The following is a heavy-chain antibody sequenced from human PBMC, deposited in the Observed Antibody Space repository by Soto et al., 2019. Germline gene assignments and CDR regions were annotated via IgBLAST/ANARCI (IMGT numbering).Heavy chain of an antibody. D-gene: IGHD2-8*01. Sequence: GPAVKSTCKASGYSFTDYHIHWVRQAPRQGLEWLGRINPKSGGTSTAQKFQGWVTMTRDRSISTVYMELTRLRSDDTAVYFCARGHSTDCSNGVCSFFYNHEMDVWGQGTTVTVSS. CDR1: GYSFTDYH. J-gene: IGHJ6*02. CDR3: ARGHSTDCSNGVCSFFYNHEMDV. V-gene: IGHV1-2*04. CDR2: INPKSGGT.